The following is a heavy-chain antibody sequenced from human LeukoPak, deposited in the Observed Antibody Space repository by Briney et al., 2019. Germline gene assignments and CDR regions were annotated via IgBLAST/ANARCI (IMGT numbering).Heavy chain of an antibody. CDR1: GFTFRSYA. J-gene: IGHJ4*02. CDR3: AKDIGGSGAY. Sequence: PGGSLRLSCAASGFTFRSYAMSWVRQAPGKGLEWVSAVGGSGGDTYYADSVKGRFTISRDNSKNTVYLQMNSLRAEDTAIYYCAKDIGGSGAYWGQGALVSASS. CDR2: VGGSGGDT. D-gene: IGHD3-16*01. V-gene: IGHV3-23*01.